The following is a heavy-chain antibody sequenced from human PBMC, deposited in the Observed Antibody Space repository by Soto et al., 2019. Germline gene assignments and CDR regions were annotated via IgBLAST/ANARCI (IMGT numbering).Heavy chain of an antibody. CDR3: ARDLEVGRSFDY. CDR1: GGSISSSNW. D-gene: IGHD2-15*01. J-gene: IGHJ4*02. Sequence: QVQLQESGPGLVKPSGTLSLTCAVSGGSISSSNWWNWVRQPPGKGGEGIGEIYHSRSTNYNPSKKRLVTISEYKSKNQFPLKLSSVTAADTAVYYWARDLEVGRSFDYWGQGTLVTVSS. CDR2: IYHSRST. V-gene: IGHV4-4*02.